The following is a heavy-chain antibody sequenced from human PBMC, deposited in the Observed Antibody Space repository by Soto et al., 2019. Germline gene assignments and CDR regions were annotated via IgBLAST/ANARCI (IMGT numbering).Heavy chain of an antibody. CDR3: AKVVGGSYNYFDY. V-gene: IGHV4-30-2*01. CDR1: GGSISSGGYS. CDR2: IYHSGST. Sequence: PSETLSLTCTVSGGSISSGGYSWSWIRQPPGKGLEWIGYIYHSGSTYYADSVKGRFTISRDNSKNTLYLQMNSLRAEDTAVYYCAKVVGGSYNYFDYWGQGTLVTVSS. D-gene: IGHD1-26*01. J-gene: IGHJ4*02.